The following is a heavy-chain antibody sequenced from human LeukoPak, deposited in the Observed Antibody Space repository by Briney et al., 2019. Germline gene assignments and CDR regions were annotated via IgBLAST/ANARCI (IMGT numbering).Heavy chain of an antibody. CDR2: INHSGST. Sequence: SETLSLTCAVYGGSFSGYNWSWLRQPPGKGLEWIGEINHSGSTKYNPSLKSRVTISVDTSRNQFSLKVRSVPAADTAVYYCAGLCQPAADPFDQWGQGTLVTVSS. V-gene: IGHV4-34*01. J-gene: IGHJ4*02. CDR1: GGSFSGYN. CDR3: AGLCQPAADPFDQ. D-gene: IGHD2-2*01.